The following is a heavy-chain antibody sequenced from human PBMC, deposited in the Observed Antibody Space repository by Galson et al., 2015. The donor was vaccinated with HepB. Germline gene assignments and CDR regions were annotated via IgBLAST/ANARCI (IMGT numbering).Heavy chain of an antibody. CDR2: IYSGGTS. Sequence: RLSCAASGFTVSSNHMSWVRQAPGKGLEWVSLIYSGGTSYYADSVKGRFTISRDNPKNTLYFQMNNLRAEDTAVYYCARTRNWNYYMDVWGKGTTVTFSS. J-gene: IGHJ6*03. V-gene: IGHV3-53*01. CDR1: GFTVSSNH. CDR3: ARTRNWNYYMDV. D-gene: IGHD1-1*01.